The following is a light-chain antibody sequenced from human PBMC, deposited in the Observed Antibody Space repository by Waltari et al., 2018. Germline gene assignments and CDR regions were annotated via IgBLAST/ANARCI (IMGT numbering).Light chain of an antibody. CDR1: TSTIGGNP. CDR3: ATRDDSLSGPV. CDR2: DNS. Sequence: QSVLSQPPSVSGTTGQRVTISCFGLTSTIGGNPVHWYQQVPGRAPRLLIRDNSQRPSGGPERFSASKSGTSASLAISGLQSEDEGDYYCATRDDSLSGPVFGGGTKVTV. J-gene: IGLJ3*02. V-gene: IGLV1-44*01.